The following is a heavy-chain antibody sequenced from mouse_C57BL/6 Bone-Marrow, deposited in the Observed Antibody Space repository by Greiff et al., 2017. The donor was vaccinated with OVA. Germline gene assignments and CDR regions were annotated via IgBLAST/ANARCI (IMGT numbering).Heavy chain of an antibody. CDR3: ARRKALLLGRAMDY. Sequence: VQLQQSGPELVKPGASVKISCKASGYSFTDYNMNWVKQSNGKSLEWIGVINPNYGTTSYNQKFKGKATLTVEQSSSTAYMQLNSLTSEDSAVDYCARRKALLLGRAMDYWGQGTTVTVSS. CDR1: GYSFTDYN. J-gene: IGHJ4*01. D-gene: IGHD3-3*01. V-gene: IGHV1-39*01. CDR2: INPNYGTT.